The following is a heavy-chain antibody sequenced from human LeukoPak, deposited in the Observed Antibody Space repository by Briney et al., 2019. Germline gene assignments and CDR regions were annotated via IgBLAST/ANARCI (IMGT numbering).Heavy chain of an antibody. CDR3: ARHRGSYQLLNDAFDI. J-gene: IGHJ3*02. Sequence: SETLSLTCTVSGGSISGYYWSWSRQAPGKGVEWIGNLYYNRGAWYKSSLKSRVTTSVDTSKNEFSLRLSSVTAADTAVYYCARHRGSYQLLNDAFDIWGQGTMVTVSS. CDR2: LYYNRGA. CDR1: GGSISGYY. V-gene: IGHV4-59*01. D-gene: IGHD2-2*01.